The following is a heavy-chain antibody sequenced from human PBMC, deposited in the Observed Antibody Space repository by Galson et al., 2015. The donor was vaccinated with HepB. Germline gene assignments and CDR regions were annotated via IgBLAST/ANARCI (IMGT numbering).Heavy chain of an antibody. CDR2: IYYSGST. Sequence: LSLTCTVSGGSISSGGYYWSWIRQHPGKGMEWIGYIYYSGSTYYNPSLKSRVTISVDTSKNQFSLKLSSVTAADTAVYYCARGTYSSGWIDAFDIWGQGTMVTVSS. V-gene: IGHV4-31*03. D-gene: IGHD6-19*01. J-gene: IGHJ3*02. CDR3: ARGTYSSGWIDAFDI. CDR1: GGSISSGGYY.